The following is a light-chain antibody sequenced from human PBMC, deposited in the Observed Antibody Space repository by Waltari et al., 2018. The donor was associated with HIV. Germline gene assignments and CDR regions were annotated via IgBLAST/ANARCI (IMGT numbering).Light chain of an antibody. V-gene: IGLV2-14*03. CDR3: SSYTSSSTPHVV. CDR2: DVS. Sequence: SALTQPASVSGSPGQSITISCTGTSSDVGGYNYASWYQQHPGKAPKLMIYDVSNRPSGVSNRFSGSKSGNTASLTISGLQAEDEADYYCSSYTSSSTPHVVFGGGTKLTVL. CDR1: SSDVGGYNY. J-gene: IGLJ2*01.